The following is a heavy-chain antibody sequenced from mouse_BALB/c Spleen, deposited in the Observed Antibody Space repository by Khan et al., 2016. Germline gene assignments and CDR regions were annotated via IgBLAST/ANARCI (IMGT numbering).Heavy chain of an antibody. CDR1: GYSFTSYY. D-gene: IGHD2-2*01. Sequence: EVQLQESGPELMKPGASVKISCKASGYSFTSYYIHWVMQSHGKSLEWIGNIDPFSGGTTYNQKFKGKATLTVDKSSSTAYMHLSNLTSEDSAVYYCTRHGYVAWFTYWGQGTLVTVSA. CDR3: TRHGYVAWFTY. J-gene: IGHJ3*01. V-gene: IGHV1S135*01. CDR2: IDPFSGGT.